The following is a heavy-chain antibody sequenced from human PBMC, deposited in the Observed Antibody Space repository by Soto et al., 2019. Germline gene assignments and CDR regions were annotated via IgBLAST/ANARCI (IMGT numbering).Heavy chain of an antibody. CDR3: AREVGSGLYAFDI. D-gene: IGHD3-10*01. CDR2: ISSSSSTI. J-gene: IGHJ3*02. CDR1: GFTFSSYS. Sequence: GGSLRLSCAASGFTFSSYSMNWVRQAPGKGLEWVSYISSSSSTIYYADSVKGRFTISRDNAKNSLYLQMNSLRAEDTAVYYCAREVGSGLYAFDIWGQGTMVTVSS. V-gene: IGHV3-48*01.